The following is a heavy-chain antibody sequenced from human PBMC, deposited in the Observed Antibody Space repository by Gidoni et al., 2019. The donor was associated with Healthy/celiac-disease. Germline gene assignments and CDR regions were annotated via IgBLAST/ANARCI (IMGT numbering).Heavy chain of an antibody. J-gene: IGHJ4*02. CDR3: ARRGAVAGFDY. CDR1: GCPISSSSYY. V-gene: IGHV4-39*01. CDR2: IYYSGST. Sequence: QLQLQESGPGLVKPSETLSLTCTVSGCPISSSSYYWGWIRQPPGKGLEWIGSIYYSGSTYYNPSLKSRVTISVDTSKNQFSLKLSSVTAADTAVYYCARRGAVAGFDYWGQGTLVTVSS. D-gene: IGHD6-19*01.